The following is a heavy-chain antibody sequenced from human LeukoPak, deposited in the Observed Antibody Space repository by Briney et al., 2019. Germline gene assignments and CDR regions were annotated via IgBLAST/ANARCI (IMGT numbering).Heavy chain of an antibody. J-gene: IGHJ4*02. CDR1: GYTFTSYY. V-gene: IGHV1-46*01. CDR3: ARAASGPKDY. D-gene: IGHD1-26*01. Sequence: ASVKVSCKASGYTFTSYYMHWVRQAPGQGLEWMGIINPSGGSTRYAQKFQGRVTMTRDMPTSTVYMELSSLRSEDTAVYYCARAASGPKDYWGQGTLVTISS. CDR2: INPSGGST.